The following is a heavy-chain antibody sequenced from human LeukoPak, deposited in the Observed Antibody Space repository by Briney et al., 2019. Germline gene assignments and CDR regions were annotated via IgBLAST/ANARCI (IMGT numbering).Heavy chain of an antibody. CDR2: ISYDGSNK. CDR3: AKDQIGGSSSWYVSSVFYYYYGMDV. D-gene: IGHD6-13*01. J-gene: IGHJ6*02. Sequence: PGGSLRLSCAASGFTFSSYGMHWVRQAPGKGLEWVAVISYDGSNKYYADSVKGRFTISRDNSKNTLYLQMNSLRAEDTAVYYCAKDQIGGSSSWYVSSVFYYYYGMDVWGQGPRSPSP. V-gene: IGHV3-30*18. CDR1: GFTFSSYG.